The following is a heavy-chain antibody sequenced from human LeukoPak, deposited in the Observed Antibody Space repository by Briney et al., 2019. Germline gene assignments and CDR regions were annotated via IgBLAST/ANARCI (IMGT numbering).Heavy chain of an antibody. Sequence: ASVKVSCKASGYTFTSYDINWVRQATGQGLEWMGWMNPNSGNTGYAQKFQGRVTITRNTSISTAYMELSSLRSEDTAVYYCARGRNTVTTFNYYYYYMDVWGKGTTVTVSS. V-gene: IGHV1-8*03. CDR2: MNPNSGNT. J-gene: IGHJ6*03. D-gene: IGHD4-11*01. CDR1: GYTFTSYD. CDR3: ARGRNTVTTFNYYYYYMDV.